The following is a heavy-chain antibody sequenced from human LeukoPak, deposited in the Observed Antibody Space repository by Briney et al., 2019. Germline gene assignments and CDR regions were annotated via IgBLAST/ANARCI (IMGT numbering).Heavy chain of an antibody. CDR1: GFTFSNYA. CDR3: AKDRSYYDSSTSDFDY. V-gene: IGHV3-23*01. CDR2: ISGSGAGT. Sequence: GGSLRLSSAASGFTFSNYAMTWVRQAPGRGLEWVSTISGSGAGTDYADSVKGRFTISRDKSKNTLYLQMNSLAAEDTAVYYCAKDRSYYDSSTSDFDYWGQGTLVTVSS. J-gene: IGHJ4*02. D-gene: IGHD3-22*01.